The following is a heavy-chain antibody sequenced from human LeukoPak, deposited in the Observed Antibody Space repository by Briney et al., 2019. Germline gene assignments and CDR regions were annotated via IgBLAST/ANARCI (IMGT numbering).Heavy chain of an antibody. CDR1: GFTFSSYA. J-gene: IGHJ4*02. CDR2: MSGSGGST. Sequence: GGSLRLSCAASGFTFSSYAMSWVRQAPGKGLEWGSAMSGSGGSTYYADSVKGRFTISRDNSKNTLYLQMNSLRAEDTAVYYCAKGLIAARPFDYWGQGTLVTVSS. CDR3: AKGLIAARPFDY. V-gene: IGHV3-23*01. D-gene: IGHD6-6*01.